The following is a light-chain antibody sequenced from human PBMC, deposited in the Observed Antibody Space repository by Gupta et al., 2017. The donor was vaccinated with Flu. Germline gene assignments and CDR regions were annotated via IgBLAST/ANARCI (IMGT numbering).Light chain of an antibody. Sequence: QSVLTQPPSVSGAPGQRLTISCTGSSSNFGAGYDVHWYQQLPGTAPKLLIYGNNHRPSGVPDRFSGSKSGTSASRAITGLQAEDEAHYYCQSYDSSLSGSVFGGGTKLTVL. CDR2: GNN. CDR1: SSNFGAGYD. V-gene: IGLV1-40*01. CDR3: QSYDSSLSGSV. J-gene: IGLJ3*02.